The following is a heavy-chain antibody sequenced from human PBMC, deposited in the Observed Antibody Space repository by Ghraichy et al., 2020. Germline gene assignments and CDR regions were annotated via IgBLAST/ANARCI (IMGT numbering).Heavy chain of an antibody. CDR3: ARDILAVPRYYFDY. J-gene: IGHJ4*02. D-gene: IGHD6-19*01. Sequence: GGSLRLSCAASGFTFSSYAMHWVRQAPGKGLEWVAVISYDGSNKYYADSVKGRFTISRDNSKNTLYLQMNSLRAEDTAVYYCARDILAVPRYYFDYWGQGTLVTVSS. V-gene: IGHV3-30*04. CDR2: ISYDGSNK. CDR1: GFTFSSYA.